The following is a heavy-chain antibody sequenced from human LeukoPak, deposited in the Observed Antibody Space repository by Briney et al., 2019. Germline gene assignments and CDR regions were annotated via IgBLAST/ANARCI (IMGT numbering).Heavy chain of an antibody. D-gene: IGHD3-3*01. J-gene: IGHJ6*03. Sequence: SVKVSCKASGGTFSSYAISWVRQAPGQGLEWMGRIIPIFGTANYAQKFQGRATITADKSTSTAYMELSSLRSEDTAVYYCARDSGAYDFWSGFFRMDVWGKGTTVTVSS. V-gene: IGHV1-69*06. CDR3: ARDSGAYDFWSGFFRMDV. CDR2: IIPIFGTA. CDR1: GGTFSSYA.